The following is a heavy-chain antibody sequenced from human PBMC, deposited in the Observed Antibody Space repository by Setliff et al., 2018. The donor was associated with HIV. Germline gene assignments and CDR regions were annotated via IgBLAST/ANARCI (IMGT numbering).Heavy chain of an antibody. D-gene: IGHD5-12*01. CDR1: GGSINSTSYY. CDR3: ATLRWLRSKHSDY. J-gene: IGHJ4*01. CDR2: IYYSGDT. Sequence: SETLSLTCIVSGGSINSTSYYWGWIRQPPGQGLEWIGSIYYSGDTFYNTSLKTRITISVDTSKNHLSLKVSSLTAADTAVYYCATLRWLRSKHSDYWGQGTLVTVSS. V-gene: IGHV4-39*07.